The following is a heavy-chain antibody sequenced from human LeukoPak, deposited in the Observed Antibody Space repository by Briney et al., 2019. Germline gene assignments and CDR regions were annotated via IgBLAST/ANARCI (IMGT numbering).Heavy chain of an antibody. V-gene: IGHV4-34*01. CDR3: ASGSYLFDY. CDR2: INHSGST. D-gene: IGHD1-26*01. Sequence: PSETLSLTCAVYGGSLSGYYWSWIRQPPGKGLEWIGEINHSGSTNYNPSLKSRVTISVDTSKNQFSLKLSSVTAADTAVYYCASGSYLFDYWGQGTLVTVSS. J-gene: IGHJ4*02. CDR1: GGSLSGYY.